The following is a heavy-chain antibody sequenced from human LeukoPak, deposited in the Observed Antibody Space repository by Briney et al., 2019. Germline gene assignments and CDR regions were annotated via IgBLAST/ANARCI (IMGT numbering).Heavy chain of an antibody. J-gene: IGHJ4*02. Sequence: SETLPLTCAVYGGSFSGYYWSWIRQPPGKGLEWIGEINHSGSTNYNPSLKSRVTISVDTSKNQFSLKLSSVTAADTAVYYCARSTRTQAPYFDYWGQGILVTVSS. CDR1: GGSFSGYY. CDR2: INHSGST. CDR3: ARSTRTQAPYFDY. V-gene: IGHV4-34*01.